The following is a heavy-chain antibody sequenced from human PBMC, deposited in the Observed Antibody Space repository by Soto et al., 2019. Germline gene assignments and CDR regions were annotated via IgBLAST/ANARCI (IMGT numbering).Heavy chain of an antibody. CDR1: GGTFSSYA. J-gene: IGHJ4*02. V-gene: IGHV1-69*01. CDR3: ARQILTVRGVRSFFDY. CDR2: IIPIFGTA. D-gene: IGHD3-10*01. Sequence: QVQLVQSGAEEKKPGSSVKVSCKASGGTFSSYAISWVRQAPGQGLEWMGGIIPIFGTANYAQKFQGRVTITADESTSTAFMELSSLRSEDTAVYYCARQILTVRGVRSFFDYWGQGTLVTVSS.